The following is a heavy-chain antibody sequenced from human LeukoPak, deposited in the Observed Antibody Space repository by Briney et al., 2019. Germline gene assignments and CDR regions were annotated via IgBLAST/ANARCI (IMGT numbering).Heavy chain of an antibody. CDR1: EFSVSSNY. D-gene: IGHD3-10*01. V-gene: IGHV3-66*01. CDR2: IYSGGTT. J-gene: IGHJ4*02. Sequence: GGSLRLSCAASEFSVSSNYMTWVRQAPGKGLECVSIIYSGGTTYYADSVRGRFTISRDNSKNTLYLQMDRLRVEDTAVYYCARKSDSLMLRGGDCWGQGTLVTVPS. CDR3: ARKSDSLMLRGGDC.